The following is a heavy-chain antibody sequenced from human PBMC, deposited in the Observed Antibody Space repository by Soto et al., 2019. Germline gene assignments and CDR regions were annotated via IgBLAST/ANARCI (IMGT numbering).Heavy chain of an antibody. V-gene: IGHV2-5*01. CDR3: AHRRGPNLPGIAAAGDNWFDP. CDR2: IYWNDDK. Sequence: SGPTLVNPTQTLTLTCTFSGFSLSTSGVGVGWIRQPPGKALEWLALIYWNDDKRYSPSLKSRLTITKDTSKNQVVLTMTNMDPVDTATYYCAHRRGPNLPGIAAAGDNWFDPWGQGTLVTVSS. CDR1: GFSLSTSGVG. D-gene: IGHD6-13*01. J-gene: IGHJ5*02.